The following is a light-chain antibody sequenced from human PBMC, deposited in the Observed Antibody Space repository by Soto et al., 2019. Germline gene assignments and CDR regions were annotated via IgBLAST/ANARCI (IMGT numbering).Light chain of an antibody. V-gene: IGKV1-33*01. CDR1: HDITSY. J-gene: IGKJ3*01. CDR3: QKCDYHPI. Sequence: DIQMTQSPSSLSASVGDRVTITCQASHDITSYLNWYQHKPGKAPKLLIYDASILEAGVPSRFSGSGSGTNFTFTISSLQPEDAATYYCQKCDYHPIFGPGTTVDFK. CDR2: DAS.